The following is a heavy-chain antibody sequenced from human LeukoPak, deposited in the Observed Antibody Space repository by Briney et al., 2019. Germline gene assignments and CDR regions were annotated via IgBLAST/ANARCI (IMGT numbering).Heavy chain of an antibody. V-gene: IGHV3-23*01. CDR3: AKSQRGYYPRRTYYYYMDV. D-gene: IGHD1-26*01. Sequence: GGSLRLSCAASGFTFSSYGMSWVRQAPGKGLEWVSGISGGAVSTNYADSVKGRFTISRDNSKNTLYLQMNSLRVEDTAVYYCAKSQRGYYPRRTYYYYMDVWGKGTTVTVSS. J-gene: IGHJ6*03. CDR1: GFTFSSYG. CDR2: ISGGAVST.